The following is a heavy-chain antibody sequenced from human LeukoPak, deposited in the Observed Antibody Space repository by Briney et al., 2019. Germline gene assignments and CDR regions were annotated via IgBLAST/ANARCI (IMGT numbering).Heavy chain of an antibody. Sequence: ASVKVSCKASGYTFTSYGISWMRQAPGQGLEWMGWISTYNGYTDYTQKLQGRVTMTTDTSISTVYMDLSRLTSDDTAVYYCARDYYDNSGGAFDIWGQGTMVTVSS. CDR2: ISTYNGYT. D-gene: IGHD3-22*01. J-gene: IGHJ3*02. CDR1: GYTFTSYG. CDR3: ARDYYDNSGGAFDI. V-gene: IGHV1-18*01.